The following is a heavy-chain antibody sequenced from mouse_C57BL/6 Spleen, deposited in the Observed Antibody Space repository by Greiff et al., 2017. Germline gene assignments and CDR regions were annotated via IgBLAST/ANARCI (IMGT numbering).Heavy chain of an antibody. Sequence: VQLKQPGPELVKPGASVKISCKASGYTFTDYYMNWVKQSHGKSLEWIGDINPNNGGTSYNQKFKGKATLTVDKSSSTAYMELRSLTYEDSAVYYCSKNLLGLYYYAMGDWGKGTSVTVAS. CDR3: SKNLLGLYYYAMGD. D-gene: IGHD2-2*01. V-gene: IGHV1-26*01. CDR1: GYTFTDYY. CDR2: INPNNGGT. J-gene: IGHJ4*01.